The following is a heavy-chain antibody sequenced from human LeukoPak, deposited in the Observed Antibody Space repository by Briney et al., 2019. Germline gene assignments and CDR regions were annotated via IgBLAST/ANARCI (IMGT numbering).Heavy chain of an antibody. CDR3: ARDPLRGADAFDI. CDR2: INTNTGNP. CDR1: GGTFSSYA. V-gene: IGHV7-4-1*02. D-gene: IGHD3-10*01. J-gene: IGHJ3*02. Sequence: ASVKVSCKASGGTFSSYAISWVRQAPGQGLEWMGWINTNTGNPTYAQGFTGRFVFSLDTSVSTAYLQISSLKAEDTAVYYCARDPLRGADAFDIWGQGTMVTVSS.